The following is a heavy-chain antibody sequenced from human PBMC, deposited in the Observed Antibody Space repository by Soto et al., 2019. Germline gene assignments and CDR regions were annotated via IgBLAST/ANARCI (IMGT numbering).Heavy chain of an antibody. D-gene: IGHD6-19*01. CDR2: IFSDGTT. J-gene: IGHJ5*02. CDR1: GCSGRSSQ. Sequence: SGGSLRLSCAASGCSGRSSQMSWVRQAPGKGLEWVSIIFSDGTTHYGVSVKGRFTISRDNAKNSLYLQMNSLRDDDTAVYYCASPSSGWENWFDPWGQGTLVTVSS. V-gene: IGHV3-53*01. CDR3: ASPSSGWENWFDP.